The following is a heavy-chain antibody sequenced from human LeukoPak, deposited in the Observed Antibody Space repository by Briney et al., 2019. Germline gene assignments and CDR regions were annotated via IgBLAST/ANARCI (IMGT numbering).Heavy chain of an antibody. CDR1: GGSLSSYY. CDR3: ARVIPYYDFWSGYYRGGYFDY. Sequence: SETLSLTCTVSGGSLSSYYWSWIRQPPGKGLEWIGYIYYSGSTNYNPSLKSRVTISLDTSKNQFSLKLSSVTAADTAVYYCARVIPYYDFWSGYYRGGYFDYWGQGTLVTVSS. J-gene: IGHJ4*02. D-gene: IGHD3-3*01. V-gene: IGHV4-59*01. CDR2: IYYSGST.